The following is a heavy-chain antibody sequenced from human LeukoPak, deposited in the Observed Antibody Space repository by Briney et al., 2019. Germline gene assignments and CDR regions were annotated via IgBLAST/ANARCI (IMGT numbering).Heavy chain of an antibody. J-gene: IGHJ4*02. Sequence: ASVTVSFTASGGTFSSYAISWVRQAPGQGLEWMGGIIPIFGTANYAQKLQGRVTITADESTSTAYMELSSLRSEDTAVYYCARSYGSGSYFDYWGQGTLVTVSS. CDR1: GGTFSSYA. CDR2: IIPIFGTA. CDR3: ARSYGSGSYFDY. V-gene: IGHV1-69*13. D-gene: IGHD3-10*01.